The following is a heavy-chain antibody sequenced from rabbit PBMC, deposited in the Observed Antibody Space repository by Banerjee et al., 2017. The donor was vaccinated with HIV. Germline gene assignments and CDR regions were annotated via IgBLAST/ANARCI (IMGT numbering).Heavy chain of an antibody. J-gene: IGHJ4*01. CDR2: IAGSSSGFT. V-gene: IGHV1S40*01. D-gene: IGHD1-1*01. CDR1: GFSFSSSDY. CDR3: ARDLTGVIGWNFDF. Sequence: QSLEESGGDLVKPGASLTLTCTASGFSFSSSDYMCWVRQAPGKGLEWISCIAGSSSGFTYSATWAKGRFTCSKSSSTTVALQMTSLTAADTAIYFCARDLTGVIGWNFDFWGPGTLVTVS.